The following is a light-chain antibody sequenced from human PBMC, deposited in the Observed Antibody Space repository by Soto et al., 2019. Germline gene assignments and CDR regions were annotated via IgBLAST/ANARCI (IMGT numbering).Light chain of an antibody. CDR1: QRISYY. CDR3: QQSYTTPPT. CDR2: AAS. V-gene: IGKV1-39*01. Sequence: DIQMTQSPSSLSASVGDRVSITGRASQRISYYLNWYQQKPGEAPRLLIYAASSLQNAVSSRFSGSGSGTDFTLTITSLQPEDFATYYCQQSYTTPPTFGQGTKVDIK. J-gene: IGKJ1*01.